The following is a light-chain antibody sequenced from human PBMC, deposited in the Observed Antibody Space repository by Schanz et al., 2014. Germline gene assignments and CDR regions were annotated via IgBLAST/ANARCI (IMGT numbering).Light chain of an antibody. Sequence: ENVLTQSPDTLSLSPGERATLSCRTSQRVTTYLAWYQQKPGQAPRLLIYGAVNTATGIPARFSGSGSGTDFTLTSSRLEPEDFAVYYCQQYGTSPRTFGQGTRVEI. CDR3: QQYGTSPRT. CDR1: QRVTTY. CDR2: GAV. J-gene: IGKJ1*01. V-gene: IGKV3-20*01.